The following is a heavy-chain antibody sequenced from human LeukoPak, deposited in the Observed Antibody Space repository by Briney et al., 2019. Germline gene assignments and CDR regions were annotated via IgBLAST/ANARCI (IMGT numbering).Heavy chain of an antibody. V-gene: IGHV1-46*01. Sequence: GASVKLSCKASGYTFTSYYMHWVRQAPGQGLEWMGIINPSSGSTSYAQKFQGRVTMTRDNSPSTVYMHLSSLRSEDTAVYYCARDLRPPVMATFADDAFDIWGQGTMVTVSS. D-gene: IGHD5-24*01. CDR3: ARDLRPPVMATFADDAFDI. CDR2: INPSSGST. CDR1: GYTFTSYY. J-gene: IGHJ3*02.